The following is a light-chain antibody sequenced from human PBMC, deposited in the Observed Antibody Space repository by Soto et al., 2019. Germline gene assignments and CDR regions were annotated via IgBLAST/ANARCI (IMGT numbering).Light chain of an antibody. CDR2: WAS. CDR1: QSVLYSSNNKNY. V-gene: IGKV4-1*01. J-gene: IGKJ2*01. Sequence: DIVMTQSPDSLAVSLGERATINCKSSQSVLYSSNNKNYLAWYQQKPGQPPKLLIYWASTRESGVPDRFSGSGSGTDFTLTISSLQAEDGAVYYCQQYYTTPPMYTFGQGRKVDI. CDR3: QQYYTTPPMYT.